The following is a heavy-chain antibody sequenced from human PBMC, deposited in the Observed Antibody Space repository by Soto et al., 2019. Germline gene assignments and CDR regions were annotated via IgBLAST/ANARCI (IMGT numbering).Heavy chain of an antibody. J-gene: IGHJ4*02. CDR1: GGSISSSSDY. CDR3: ARLSYASSGYYGVGFDY. V-gene: IGHV4-39*01. D-gene: IGHD3-22*01. Sequence: KPSETLSLTCTVSGGSISSSSDYWGWIRQPPGKGLEWIGSIYYSGSTYCNPSLKSRVTISVDTSKNQFSLKLSSVTAADMAVYYCARLSYASSGYYGVGFDYWGQGTLVTVSS. CDR2: IYYSGST.